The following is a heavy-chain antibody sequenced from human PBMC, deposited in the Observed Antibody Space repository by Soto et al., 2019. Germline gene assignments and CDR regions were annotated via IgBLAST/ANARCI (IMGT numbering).Heavy chain of an antibody. J-gene: IGHJ6*02. V-gene: IGHV1-69*13. CDR2: IIPIFGTA. CDR1: GGTFSSYA. CDR3: ARARGVYCSSTSCYGNYYYYGMDV. Sequence: SVKVSCKASGGTFSSYAISWARQAPGQGLEWMGGIIPIFGTANYAQKFQGRVTITADESTSTAYMELSSLRSEDTAVYYCARARGVYCSSTSCYGNYYYYGMDVWGQGTTVTVSS. D-gene: IGHD2-2*01.